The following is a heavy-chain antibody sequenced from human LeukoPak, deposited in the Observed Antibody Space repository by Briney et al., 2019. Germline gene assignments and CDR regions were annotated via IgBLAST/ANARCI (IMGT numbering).Heavy chain of an antibody. CDR3: ARHRRDYYGSSYFDY. V-gene: IGHV4-39*01. D-gene: IGHD3-10*01. J-gene: IGHJ4*02. CDR1: GVSISSYY. CDR2: IYYSGST. Sequence: SETLSLTCTVSGVSISSYYWGWIRQPPGKGLEWIGSIYYSGSTYYNPSLKSRVTISVDTSKNQFSLKLSSVTAADTAVYYCARHRRDYYGSSYFDYWGQGTLVTVSS.